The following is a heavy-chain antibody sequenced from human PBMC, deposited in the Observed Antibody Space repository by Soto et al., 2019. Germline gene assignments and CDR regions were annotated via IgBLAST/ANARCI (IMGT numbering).Heavy chain of an antibody. CDR3: ARDSSVHQPLFYGMEV. V-gene: IGHV3-66*01. J-gene: IGHJ6*02. D-gene: IGHD2-2*01. CDR2: MYSGGST. CDR1: GLTVSSNY. Sequence: EVQLVESGGGLVQPGGSLRLSCAASGLTVSSNYMSWVRQAPGQGLEWVSVMYSGGSTYYADSVKGRFIISRDNYKNTLYLQMDSLRVEDTAVYYCARDSSVHQPLFYGMEVWGQGTTVTVSS.